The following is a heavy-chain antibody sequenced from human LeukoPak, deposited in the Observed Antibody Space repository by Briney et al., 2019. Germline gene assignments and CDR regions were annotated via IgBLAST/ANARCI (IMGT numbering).Heavy chain of an antibody. V-gene: IGHV1-69*02. Sequence: SVKVSCKAPGGTFSSYTISWVRQAPGQGLEWMGRIIPILGIANYAQKFQGRVTITADKSTSTAYMELSSLRSEDTAVYYCARTGGYCSSTSCHIDYWGQGTLVTVSS. CDR1: GGTFSSYT. D-gene: IGHD2-2*01. CDR2: IIPILGIA. CDR3: ARTGGYCSSTSCHIDY. J-gene: IGHJ4*02.